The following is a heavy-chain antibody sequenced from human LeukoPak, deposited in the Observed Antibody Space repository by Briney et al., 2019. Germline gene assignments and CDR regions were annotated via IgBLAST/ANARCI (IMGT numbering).Heavy chain of an antibody. J-gene: IGHJ4*02. CDR1: GGSFSGYY. CDR3: ARTAAASPYYFDY. D-gene: IGHD2-2*01. V-gene: IGHV4-34*01. Sequence: PSETLSLTCAVYGGSFSGYYWSWIRQPPGKGLEWIGEINHSGSTNYNPSLKRRVTISVDTSKNQFSLKLSSVTAADTAVYYCARTAAASPYYFDYWGQGTLVTVSS. CDR2: INHSGST.